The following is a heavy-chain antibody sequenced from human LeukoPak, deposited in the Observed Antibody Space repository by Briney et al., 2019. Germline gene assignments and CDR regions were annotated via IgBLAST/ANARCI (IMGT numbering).Heavy chain of an antibody. CDR1: GYTFNSHG. Sequence: WASVKVSCKASGYTFNSHGISWVRQAPGQGLEWMGWISAYNGDTNYAQKLQGRVTMTTDRSTSTAYLELRSLRSDDTAVYYCARDPSNTSGWMTWFDPWGQGTLVTVSS. V-gene: IGHV1-18*01. J-gene: IGHJ5*02. CDR3: ARDPSNTSGWMTWFDP. CDR2: ISAYNGDT. D-gene: IGHD6-19*01.